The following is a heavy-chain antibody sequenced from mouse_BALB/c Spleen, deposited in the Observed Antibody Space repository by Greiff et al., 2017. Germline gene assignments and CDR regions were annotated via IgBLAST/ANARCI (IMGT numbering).Heavy chain of an antibody. V-gene: IGHV1-63*02. CDR3: ARGALGDAMDY. Sequence: QVQLQQSGAELVRPGTSVKISCKASGYTFTNYWLGWVKQRPGHGLEWIGDIYPGGGYTNYNEKFKGKATLTADTSSSTAYMQLSSLTSEDSAVYFCARGALGDAMDYWGQGTSVTVSS. CDR2: IYPGGGYT. J-gene: IGHJ4*01. D-gene: IGHD3-3*01. CDR1: GYTFTNYW.